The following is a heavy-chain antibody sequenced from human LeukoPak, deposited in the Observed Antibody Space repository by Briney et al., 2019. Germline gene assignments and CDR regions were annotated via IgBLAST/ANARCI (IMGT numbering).Heavy chain of an antibody. CDR3: ARDRDGYNGPHAPSFDY. Sequence: GGSLRLSCAASGFTFSSYSMNWVRQAPGKGLEWVSSISSSSSYIYYADSVKGRFTISRDNAKNSLYLQMNSLRAEDTAVYYCARDRDGYNGPHAPSFDYWGQGTLVTVSS. D-gene: IGHD5-24*01. J-gene: IGHJ4*02. CDR2: ISSSSSYI. V-gene: IGHV3-21*01. CDR1: GFTFSSYS.